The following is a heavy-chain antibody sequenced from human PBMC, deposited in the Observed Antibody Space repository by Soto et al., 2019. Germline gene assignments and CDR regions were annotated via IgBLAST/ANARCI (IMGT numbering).Heavy chain of an antibody. V-gene: IGHV4-61*01. J-gene: IGHJ5*02. Sequence: SETLSLICTVSGGSVSSGSYYWSWIRQPPGKGLEWIGYIYYSGSTNYNPSLKSRVTISVDTSKNQFSLKLSSVTAADTAVYYCARDDVSSGWLGYDWFDPWGQGTLVTVS. CDR2: IYYSGST. CDR3: ARDDVSSGWLGYDWFDP. D-gene: IGHD6-19*01. CDR1: GGSVSSGSYY.